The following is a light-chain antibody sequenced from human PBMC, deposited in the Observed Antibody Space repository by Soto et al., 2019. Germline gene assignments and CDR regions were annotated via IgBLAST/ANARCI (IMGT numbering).Light chain of an antibody. Sequence: QSALTQPASVSGSPGQSITISCTGTSSDVGGYNYVSWYQQHPGKALKLMIYDVSNRPSGVSNRFSGSKSGNTASLTISGLQAEDEADYYCSSYTSSSTLAIAGGTKLTVL. CDR3: SSYTSSSTLA. CDR1: SSDVGGYNY. CDR2: DVS. V-gene: IGLV2-14*01. J-gene: IGLJ2*01.